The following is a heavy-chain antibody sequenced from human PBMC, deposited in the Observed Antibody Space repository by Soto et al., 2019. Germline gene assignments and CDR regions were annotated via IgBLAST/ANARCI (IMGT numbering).Heavy chain of an antibody. CDR1: GYTFTSYA. CDR3: ARVFYDILTGHRGEFDY. D-gene: IGHD3-9*01. J-gene: IGHJ4*02. Sequence: GASVKLSCKASGYTFTSYAMHWVRQAPGQRLEWMGWINAGNGNTKYSQKFQGRVTITRDTSASTAYMELSSLRSEDTAVYYCARVFYDILTGHRGEFDYWGQRTLVTVSS. CDR2: INAGNGNT. V-gene: IGHV1-3*01.